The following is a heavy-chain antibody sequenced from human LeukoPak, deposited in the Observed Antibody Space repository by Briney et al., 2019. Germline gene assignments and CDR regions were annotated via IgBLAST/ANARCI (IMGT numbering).Heavy chain of an antibody. Sequence: SETLSLTCTVSGGXISNYYWSWIRQPAGKGLEWIARVYAGGNTDHNPSPKSRVTMSVDSSKNQFSLRLSSVTAADTAVYYCAREHKDYDGDGYYYGYWGQGILVTVSS. CDR1: GGXISNYY. CDR3: AREHKDYDGDGYYYGY. D-gene: IGHD3-22*01. V-gene: IGHV4-4*07. CDR2: VYAGGNT. J-gene: IGHJ4*02.